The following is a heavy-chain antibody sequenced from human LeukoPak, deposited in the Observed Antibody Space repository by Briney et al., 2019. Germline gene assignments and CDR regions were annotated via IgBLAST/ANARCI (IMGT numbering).Heavy chain of an antibody. D-gene: IGHD3-9*01. CDR2: ISYDGSNK. CDR1: GFPLSSYA. V-gene: IGHV3-30-3*01. Sequence: GSLRLSFAASGFPLSSYAMHWVRPAPGQGLEWVAVISYDGSNKYYADSVKGRFTISRDNSKNTLYLQMNSLRAEDTAVYYCARGMDGGYFAAGFDPWGQGTLVTVSS. CDR3: ARGMDGGYFAAGFDP. J-gene: IGHJ5*02.